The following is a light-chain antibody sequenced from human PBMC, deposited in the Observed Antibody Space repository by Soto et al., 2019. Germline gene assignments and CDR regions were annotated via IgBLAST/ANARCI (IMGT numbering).Light chain of an antibody. CDR1: SRDVGSYNY. CDR2: EVS. CDR3: SSYTTSTPLVV. V-gene: IGLV2-14*01. Sequence: QSALTQPASVSGSPGQSITISCTGTSRDVGSYNYVSWYQRHPGKAPKVMIYEVSHRPSGVSDRFSGSKSGNTDSLTISGLQAEDEADYYCSSYTTSTPLVVFGGGTKLTVL. J-gene: IGLJ3*02.